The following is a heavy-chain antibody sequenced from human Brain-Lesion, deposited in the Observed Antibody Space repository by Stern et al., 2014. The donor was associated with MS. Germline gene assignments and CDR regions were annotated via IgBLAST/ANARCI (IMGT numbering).Heavy chain of an antibody. Sequence: EVQLVESGGDLVQPGRSLRLSCGAFGFTFDDYAMHWVRQAPGKGLEWVAGISWNSGTIGYADSVKGRFTTSRDNAYSSLYLQMNSLRPEDTALYYCARDITGSSAYFAYWGQGTLVTVSS. D-gene: IGHD1-14*01. CDR3: ARDITGSSAYFAY. CDR1: GFTFDDYA. J-gene: IGHJ4*02. V-gene: IGHV3-9*01. CDR2: ISWNSGTI.